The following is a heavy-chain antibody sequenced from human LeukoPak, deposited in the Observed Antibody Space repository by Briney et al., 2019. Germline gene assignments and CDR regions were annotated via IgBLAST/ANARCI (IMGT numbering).Heavy chain of an antibody. CDR2: INPSGGST. D-gene: IGHD6-19*01. V-gene: IGHV1-46*01. Sequence: SSVKVSCKASGYTFTSYYMHWVRQAPGQGLEWMGIINPSGGSTSYAQKFQGRVTMTRDTSTSTVYMELSSLRSEDTAVYYCARLEHSSGWLVDPFDIWGQGTMVTVSS. J-gene: IGHJ3*02. CDR1: GYTFTSYY. CDR3: ARLEHSSGWLVDPFDI.